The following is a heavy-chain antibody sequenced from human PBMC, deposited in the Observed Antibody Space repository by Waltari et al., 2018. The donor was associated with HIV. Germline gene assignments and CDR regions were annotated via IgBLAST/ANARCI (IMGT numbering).Heavy chain of an antibody. CDR3: ARGGSSSRAYYYYYYGMDV. V-gene: IGHV1-8*01. CDR2: MNPNSGNT. D-gene: IGHD6-13*01. J-gene: IGHJ6*02. CDR1: EYTFTSYD. Sequence: QVPLVQSGAEVKKPGPSVKVPCKASEYTFTSYDINWLGQATGQGLEWMGRMNPNSGNTGYAQKFQGRVTMTKNTSISTAYMGLSSLRSEDTAVYYCARGGSSSRAYYYYYYGMDVWGQGTTVTVSS.